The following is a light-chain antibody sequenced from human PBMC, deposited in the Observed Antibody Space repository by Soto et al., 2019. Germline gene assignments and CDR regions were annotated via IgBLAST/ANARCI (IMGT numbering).Light chain of an antibody. V-gene: IGKV4-1*01. CDR1: QRGLSSSNNNNY. Sequence: DIVMTQSPDSLAVSLGERATINCKSSQRGLSSSNNNNYLTWYHQKPGQPPEITNYWPSTRESGVPDRFSGSGSGTDFTLSISSLQPEDLAVYYCQQYYSTPSFGQGTKLEIK. J-gene: IGKJ2*01. CDR3: QQYYSTPS. CDR2: WPS.